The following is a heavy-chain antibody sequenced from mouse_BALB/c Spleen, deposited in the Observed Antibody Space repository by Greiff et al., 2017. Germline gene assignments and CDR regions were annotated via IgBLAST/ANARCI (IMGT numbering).Heavy chain of an antibody. J-gene: IGHJ1*01. CDR1: GYSITSGYY. CDR2: ISYDGSN. CDR3: ATTTVVRDWYFDV. D-gene: IGHD1-1*01. Sequence: VQLQQSGPGLVKPSQSLSLTCSVTGYSITSGYYWNWIRQFPGNKLEWMGYISYDGSNNYNPSLKNRISITRDTSKNQFFLKLNSVTTEDTATYYCATTTVVRDWYFDVWGAGTTVTVSS. V-gene: IGHV3-6*02.